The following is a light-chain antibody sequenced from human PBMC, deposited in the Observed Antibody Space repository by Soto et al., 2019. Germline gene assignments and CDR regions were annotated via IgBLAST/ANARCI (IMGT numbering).Light chain of an antibody. V-gene: IGKV1-39*01. CDR3: QQTYSMPVT. CDR1: QNIASF. J-gene: IGKJ2*01. CDR2: AAS. Sequence: DVQMTQSPSSLSAYVGDRVTITCRASQNIASFLNWYQQRPGTAPKLLIFAASNLETGVPSRFSGRGSATDFTLTISSLQPEDFATYFCQQTYSMPVTFGQGTKLEMK.